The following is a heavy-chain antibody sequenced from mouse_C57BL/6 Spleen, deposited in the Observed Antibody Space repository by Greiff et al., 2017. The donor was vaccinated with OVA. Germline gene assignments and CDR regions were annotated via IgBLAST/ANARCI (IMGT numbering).Heavy chain of an antibody. D-gene: IGHD1-1*01. V-gene: IGHV1-59*01. Sequence: VQLQQPGAELVRPGPSVKLSCKASGYTFTSYWMHWVKQRPGQGLEWIGVIDPSDSYTNYNQKFKGKATLTVDTASSTAYRQLSSLTSEDSAVYYCASGELRRLAYWGQGTLVTVSA. CDR3: ASGELRRLAY. J-gene: IGHJ3*01. CDR2: IDPSDSYT. CDR1: GYTFTSYW.